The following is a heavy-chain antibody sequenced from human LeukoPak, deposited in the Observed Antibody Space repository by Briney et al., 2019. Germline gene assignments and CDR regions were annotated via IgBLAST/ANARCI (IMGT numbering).Heavy chain of an antibody. V-gene: IGHV1-69*05. Sequence: SVKVSCKASGGTFSSYAISWVRQAPGQGLKWMGGIIPIFGTANYAQKFQGRVTITTDESTSTAYMELSSLRSEDTAVYYCARVSDCSSTSCPPTYWGQGTLVTVSS. CDR3: ARVSDCSSTSCPPTY. CDR2: IIPIFGTA. CDR1: GGTFSSYA. J-gene: IGHJ4*02. D-gene: IGHD2-2*01.